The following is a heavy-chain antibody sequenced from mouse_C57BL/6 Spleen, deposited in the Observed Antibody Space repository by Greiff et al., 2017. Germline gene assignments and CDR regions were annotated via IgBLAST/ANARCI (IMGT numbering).Heavy chain of an antibody. V-gene: IGHV1-62-2*01. CDR3: AKHGHLDDYDSPYYFDY. CDR2: FYPGSGSI. Sequence: QVQLQQSGAELVKPGASVKLSCKASGYTFTEYTIHWVKQRPGQGLEWIGWFYPGSGSIKYNEKFKDKATLTADKSSSTVYMELSRLTSEDSAVYLCAKHGHLDDYDSPYYFDYWGQGTTLTVSS. J-gene: IGHJ2*01. D-gene: IGHD2-4*01. CDR1: GYTFTEYT.